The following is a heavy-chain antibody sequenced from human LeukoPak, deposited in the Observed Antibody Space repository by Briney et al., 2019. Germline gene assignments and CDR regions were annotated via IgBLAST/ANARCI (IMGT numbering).Heavy chain of an antibody. V-gene: IGHV3-23*01. CDR3: AKDLIYGSGRRKDFWFDP. CDR2: ISGSGGST. CDR1: GFTFSSYA. J-gene: IGHJ5*02. D-gene: IGHD3-10*01. Sequence: GGSLRLSCAASGFTFSSYAMSWVRQAPGKGLEWVSHISGSGGSTYYADSVKGRFTISRDNSKNTLYLQMNSLRAEDTAVYYCAKDLIYGSGRRKDFWFDPWGQGTLVTVSS.